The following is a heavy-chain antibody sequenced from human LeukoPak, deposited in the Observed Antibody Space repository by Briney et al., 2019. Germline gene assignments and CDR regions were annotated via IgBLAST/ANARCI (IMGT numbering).Heavy chain of an antibody. J-gene: IGHJ4*02. CDR1: GFSFSNAW. Sequence: GGSLRLSCAASGFSFSNAWMSWVRQAPGKGLEWVGRIKSKTDGGTTDYAAPVKGRFTISRGDSENTLYLQMNSMKTEDTAVYYCTTDWVRGVRGHWGQGTLVTVSS. V-gene: IGHV3-15*01. CDR3: TTDWVRGVRGH. D-gene: IGHD3-10*01. CDR2: IKSKTDGGTT.